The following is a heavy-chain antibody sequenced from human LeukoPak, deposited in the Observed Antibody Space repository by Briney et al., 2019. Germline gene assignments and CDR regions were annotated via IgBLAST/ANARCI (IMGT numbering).Heavy chain of an antibody. CDR3: ARDNAPLSTYYDFWSGYFGWGLDV. Sequence: GASVKVSCKASGYTFTSYGISWVRQAPGQGLEWMGWISAYNGNTNYAQKLQGRVTMTTDTSTSTAYMEMRSLRSDGTAVYYCARDNAPLSTYYDFWSGYFGWGLDVWGKGTTVTVSS. CDR2: ISAYNGNT. J-gene: IGHJ6*04. D-gene: IGHD3-3*01. V-gene: IGHV1-18*01. CDR1: GYTFTSYG.